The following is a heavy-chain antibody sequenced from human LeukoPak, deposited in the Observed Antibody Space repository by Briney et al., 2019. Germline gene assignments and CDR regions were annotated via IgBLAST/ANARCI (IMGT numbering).Heavy chain of an antibody. J-gene: IGHJ6*03. CDR1: GFTFSSYG. CDR3: AKDSGYSDYYMDV. V-gene: IGHV3-30*02. D-gene: IGHD5-18*01. Sequence: GGSLRVSCAASGFTFSSYGMHWVRQAPGKGLEWVAFIRYDGSDKYYADSVKGRFTISRDNSKNTLYLQMNSLRAEDTAVYYCAKDSGYSDYYMDVWGKGTTFIVSS. CDR2: IRYDGSDK.